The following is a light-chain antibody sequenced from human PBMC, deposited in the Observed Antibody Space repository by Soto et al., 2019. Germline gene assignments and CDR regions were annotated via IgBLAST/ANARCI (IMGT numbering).Light chain of an antibody. V-gene: IGKV3-15*01. Sequence: EMVMTQSPATLSVSPGERSTLSCRASQSVNSNLAWYQQKPGQAPRLLIYGSSTRVTGIPGRFSGSGSGTEFTLTISSLQSEDFAIYYCQHYNRWPLTFGGGTKVEIK. CDR2: GSS. J-gene: IGKJ4*01. CDR3: QHYNRWPLT. CDR1: QSVNSN.